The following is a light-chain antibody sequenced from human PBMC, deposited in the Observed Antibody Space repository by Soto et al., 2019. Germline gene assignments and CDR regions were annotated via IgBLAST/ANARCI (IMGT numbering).Light chain of an antibody. CDR1: SSNIGAGYD. CDR3: QSYDSSLSGVA. CDR2: GNS. Sequence: QAVVTQPPSVSGAPGQRVTISCTGSSSNIGAGYDVHWYQQLPGTAPKLLIYGNSNRPSGVPDRFSGSKSGTSASLATTGLQAEDEADYYCQSYDSSLSGVAFGGGTKLTAL. V-gene: IGLV1-40*01. J-gene: IGLJ2*01.